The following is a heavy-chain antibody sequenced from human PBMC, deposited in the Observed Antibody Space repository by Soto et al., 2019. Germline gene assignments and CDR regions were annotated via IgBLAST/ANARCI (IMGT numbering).Heavy chain of an antibody. V-gene: IGHV4-34*01. D-gene: IGHD3-22*01. CDR2: ISPTGNA. J-gene: IGHJ4*02. Sequence: SETLSLTCAVYGGSLSGSFWTWVRQFPGRGLEWIGEISPTGNANYNSSLNGRVTISLDTSKNQFSLKLSSLTAADTAVYYCARSPKYYYDSSGYRLFAPEYYFAYWGQGTLVTVSS. CDR3: ARSPKYYYDSSGYRLFAPEYYFAY. CDR1: GGSLSGSF.